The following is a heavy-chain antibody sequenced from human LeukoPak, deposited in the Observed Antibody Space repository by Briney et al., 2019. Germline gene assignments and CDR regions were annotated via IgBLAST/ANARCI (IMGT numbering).Heavy chain of an antibody. CDR1: GYTFTSYG. D-gene: IGHD3-3*01. CDR3: ARVGGLEWLPDKLATRNAFDI. CDR2: ISAYNGST. V-gene: IGHV1-18*01. J-gene: IGHJ3*02. Sequence: GASVKVSFKASGYTFTSYGISWVRQAPGQGREWMGWISAYNGSTNYAQKFQGRVTMTSDTSISTAYMELSRLRSDDTAVYYCARVGGLEWLPDKLATRNAFDIWGQGTMVTVSS.